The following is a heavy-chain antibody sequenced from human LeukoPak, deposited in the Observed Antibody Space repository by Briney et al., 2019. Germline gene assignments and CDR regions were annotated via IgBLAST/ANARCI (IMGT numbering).Heavy chain of an antibody. CDR3: ARMGGIYHGPWYYDC. CDR2: ISSGSTYI. V-gene: IGHV3-21*04. J-gene: IGHJ4*02. D-gene: IGHD1-26*01. CDR1: GFTFSTYS. Sequence: KPGGSLRLSCAASGFTFSTYSMNWVRQAPGKGLEWVSSISSGSTYIYYADSVKGRFTISRDNSKNTVYLQMNSLRDEDTALYYCARMGGIYHGPWYYDCWGQGTLVSVSS.